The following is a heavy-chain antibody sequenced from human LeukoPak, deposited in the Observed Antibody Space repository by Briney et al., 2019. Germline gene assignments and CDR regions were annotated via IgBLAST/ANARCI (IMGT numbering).Heavy chain of an antibody. CDR2: IKSDGSST. V-gene: IGHV3-74*01. CDR1: GFTFSTSW. D-gene: IGHD6-13*01. Sequence: QPGGSLRLSCAASGFTFSTSWMYWVRQAPGKGLVWVSRIKSDGSSTSYADSVKGRFTISRDNAKNSLYLQMNSLRAEDTALYYCAKDVGYSSLGYFQHWGQGTLVTVSS. J-gene: IGHJ1*01. CDR3: AKDVGYSSLGYFQH.